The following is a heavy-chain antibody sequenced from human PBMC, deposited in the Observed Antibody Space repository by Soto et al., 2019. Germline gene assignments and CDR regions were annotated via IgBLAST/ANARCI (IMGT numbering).Heavy chain of an antibody. D-gene: IGHD3-10*01. CDR3: ARAVSYYKHLDY. CDR1: GVSFSDYY. Sequence: QVQLQQWGAGLLKPSETLSLTCAVSGVSFSDYYWSWIRQPPGKGLQWIGEIHHSGSTNYNPSLKSRVTMSVDTSKSQFSLKLTSVTAADTAVYYCARAVSYYKHLDYWGQGTLVTVSS. V-gene: IGHV4-34*01. J-gene: IGHJ4*02. CDR2: IHHSGST.